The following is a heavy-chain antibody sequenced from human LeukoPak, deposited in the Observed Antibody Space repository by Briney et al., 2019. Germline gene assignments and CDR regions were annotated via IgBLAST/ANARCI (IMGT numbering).Heavy chain of an antibody. Sequence: GESLRISCKGSGYSFTSYWISRVRQMPGKGLEWMGRIDPSDSYTNYSPSFQGHVTISADKSISTAYLQWSSLKASDTAMYYCARHLVVVAATVSRWFDPWGQGTLVTVSS. J-gene: IGHJ5*02. D-gene: IGHD2-15*01. CDR1: GYSFTSYW. V-gene: IGHV5-10-1*01. CDR2: IDPSDSYT. CDR3: ARHLVVVAATVSRWFDP.